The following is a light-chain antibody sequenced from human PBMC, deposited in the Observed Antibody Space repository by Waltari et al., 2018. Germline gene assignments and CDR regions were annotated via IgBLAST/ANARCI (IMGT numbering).Light chain of an antibody. Sequence: QSALPQPRSVTGPPGQSVTISCTGITHAVDAATYDPWFQQHPGSAPKLLIFDISERPSGVPDRFSGSKSANTASLTISGLQPEDEATYFCCSFRGSYTYVFGPGTSVTV. V-gene: IGLV2-11*01. CDR3: CSFRGSYTYV. CDR1: THAVDAATY. J-gene: IGLJ1*01. CDR2: DIS.